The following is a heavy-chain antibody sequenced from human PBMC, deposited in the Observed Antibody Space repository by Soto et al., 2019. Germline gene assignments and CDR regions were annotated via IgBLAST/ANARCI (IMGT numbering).Heavy chain of an antibody. V-gene: IGHV4-4*02. CDR2: IYHSGST. CDR3: ARARQYYDCELDP. CDR1: GGSISNNNW. D-gene: IGHD3-9*01. Sequence: PSETLSLTCAVSGGSISNNNWWSWVRQPPGKGLEWIGEIYHSGSTNYNPSLKSRLTISLDTSENQFSLELTSVTAADTAIYYCARARQYYDCELDPWGQGTLVTVS. J-gene: IGHJ5*02.